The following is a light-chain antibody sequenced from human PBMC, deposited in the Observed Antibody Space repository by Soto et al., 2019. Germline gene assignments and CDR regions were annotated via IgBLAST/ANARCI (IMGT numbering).Light chain of an antibody. V-gene: IGKV1-5*03. CDR3: RQYSTYTPRT. CDR1: QSISIW. CDR2: KAS. Sequence: DIQMTQSPSTLSASVGDRVTITCRASQSISIWLAWYQQKPGKAPKILIYKASSLESGVPSRFSGCGSGTEFTLTISSLQPDDFATYYCRQYSTYTPRTFGQGTKVEIK. J-gene: IGKJ1*01.